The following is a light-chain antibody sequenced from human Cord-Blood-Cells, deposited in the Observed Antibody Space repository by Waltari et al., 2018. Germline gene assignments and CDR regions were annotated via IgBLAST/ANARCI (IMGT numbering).Light chain of an antibody. CDR3: QQYYSYPWT. Sequence: AIRMTPSPSSLSASTGDRVPITCRASQGISSYLAWYQQKPGKAPKLLLYAASTLQSGVPSRFSGSGSGTDFTLTISCLQSEDFATYYCQQYYSYPWTFGQGTKVEIK. V-gene: IGKV1-8*01. CDR2: AAS. CDR1: QGISSY. J-gene: IGKJ1*01.